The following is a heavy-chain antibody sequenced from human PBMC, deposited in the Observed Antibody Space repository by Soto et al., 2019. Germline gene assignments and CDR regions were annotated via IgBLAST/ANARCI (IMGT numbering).Heavy chain of an antibody. J-gene: IGHJ4*02. D-gene: IGHD2-21*02. CDR3: ASKAACGGDCYAFDS. CDR2: IIPLFGTA. Sequence: QVYLVQSGAEVKKPGSSVKISCKASGGIFSSNTINWVRQAAGQGIEWMGGIIPLFGTANYAEKFQGRVNITADKSTKTEYMELTSLRSEDTAVYYCASKAACGGDCYAFDSWGQGKLVTFSS. V-gene: IGHV1-69*06. CDR1: GGIFSSNT.